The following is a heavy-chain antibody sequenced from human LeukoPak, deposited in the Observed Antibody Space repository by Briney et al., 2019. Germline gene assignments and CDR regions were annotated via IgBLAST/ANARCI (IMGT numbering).Heavy chain of an antibody. CDR1: GGSISGYY. D-gene: IGHD3-10*01. CDR2: IYYSGST. J-gene: IGHJ4*02. V-gene: IGHV4-59*01. CDR3: ASAPGGYYFDY. Sequence: SETLSLTCTVSGGSISGYYWSWIRQPPGKGLEWIGYIYYSGSTNYNPSLKSRVTISVDTSKNQFSLKLSSVTAADTAVYYCASAPGGYYFDYWGQGTLVTVSS.